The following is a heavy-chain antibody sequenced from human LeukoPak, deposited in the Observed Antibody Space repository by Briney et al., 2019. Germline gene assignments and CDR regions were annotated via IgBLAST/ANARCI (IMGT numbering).Heavy chain of an antibody. J-gene: IGHJ6*04. Sequence: GGSLRLSCAASGFTFSNYAMSWVRQAPGRGLEWVSGISGSGDRTYHADSAKGRFTISRDNSKNTLSLQMNSLRAGDTAIYYCAKDLDRASVDAWGKGTTVTVSS. CDR3: AKDLDRASVDA. CDR2: ISGSGDRT. CDR1: GFTFSNYA. D-gene: IGHD1-1*01. V-gene: IGHV3-23*01.